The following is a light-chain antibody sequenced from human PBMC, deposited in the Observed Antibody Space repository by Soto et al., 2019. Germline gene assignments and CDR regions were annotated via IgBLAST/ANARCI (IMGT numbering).Light chain of an antibody. Sequence: DIQMTQSPSSLSASVRDRVTITCRASQDINNYLAWYQQKPGKVPKLLIYAASTLQPGVQSRFSGRGSGTVFPLTINSLQPEDVATYYCQNYKSAPNTFGRGTRLEIK. J-gene: IGKJ2*01. CDR1: QDINNY. CDR2: AAS. V-gene: IGKV1-27*01. CDR3: QNYKSAPNT.